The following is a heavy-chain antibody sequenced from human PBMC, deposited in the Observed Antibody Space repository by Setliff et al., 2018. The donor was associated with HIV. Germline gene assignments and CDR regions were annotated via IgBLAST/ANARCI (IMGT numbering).Heavy chain of an antibody. J-gene: IGHJ6*03. Sequence: GGSLRLSCAASGFTFTTYAMTWVRQAPGKGLEWVSTSYSGDRSTYYGDSVKGRFTISRDNSKNTVYLQMNSLRAEDTAVYYCAKALRDGSSTYFHYFYFMDVWGKGATVTVSS. CDR1: GFTFTTYA. D-gene: IGHD3-10*01. CDR2: SYSGDRST. CDR3: AKALRDGSSTYFHYFYFMDV. V-gene: IGHV3-23*03.